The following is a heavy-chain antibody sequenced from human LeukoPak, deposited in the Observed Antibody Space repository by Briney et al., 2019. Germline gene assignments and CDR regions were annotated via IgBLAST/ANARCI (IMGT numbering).Heavy chain of an antibody. V-gene: IGHV1-69*13. CDR2: IIPIFGTA. Sequence: SVKVSCKASGGTFSSYAISWVRQAPGQGLEWMGGIIPIFGTANYAQKFQGRVTITADESTSTAYMELSGLRSEDTAVYYCARGSPNWGKYNWFDPWGQGTLVTVSS. J-gene: IGHJ5*02. CDR3: ARGSPNWGKYNWFDP. D-gene: IGHD7-27*01. CDR1: GGTFSSYA.